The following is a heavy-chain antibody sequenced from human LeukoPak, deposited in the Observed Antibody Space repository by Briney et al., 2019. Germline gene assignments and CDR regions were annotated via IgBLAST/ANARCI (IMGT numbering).Heavy chain of an antibody. D-gene: IGHD3-22*01. CDR2: ISGSGGST. V-gene: IGHV3-23*01. Sequence: GSLRLSCAASGFTFSSYAMSWVRQAPGKGLEWVSAISGSGGSTYYADSVKGRFTISRDNSKNTLYLQMNSLRAEDTAVYYCAKDQHYDSSGYWYYYYGMDVWGQGTTVTVSS. CDR3: AKDQHYDSSGYWYYYYGMDV. J-gene: IGHJ6*02. CDR1: GFTFSSYA.